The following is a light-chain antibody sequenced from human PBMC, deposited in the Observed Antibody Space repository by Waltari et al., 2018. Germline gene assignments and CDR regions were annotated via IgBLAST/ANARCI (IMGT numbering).Light chain of an antibody. CDR2: GAS. Sequence: ETVMTQSPGTLSVSPGDRVSLSCRASQSVSSELAWYQQKPGQTPVLLIYGASTRVTGIPARFSGSGSGTEFTLTISSLQSEDFGVYYCQQYNKWPLTFGGGTKVEIK. V-gene: IGKV3-15*01. J-gene: IGKJ4*01. CDR1: QSVSSE. CDR3: QQYNKWPLT.